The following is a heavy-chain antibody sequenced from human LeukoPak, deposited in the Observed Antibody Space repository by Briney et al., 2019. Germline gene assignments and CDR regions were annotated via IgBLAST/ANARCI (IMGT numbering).Heavy chain of an antibody. Sequence: SVKVSCKASGGAFSSYAINWVRQAPGQGLEWMGGIIPIFGTANYAQKFQGRVTITADESTSTAYMELSSLRSEDTAVYYCARDLRNYDSSGEFDPWGQGTLVTVSS. CDR2: IIPIFGTA. J-gene: IGHJ5*02. D-gene: IGHD3-22*01. V-gene: IGHV1-69*13. CDR1: GGAFSSYA. CDR3: ARDLRNYDSSGEFDP.